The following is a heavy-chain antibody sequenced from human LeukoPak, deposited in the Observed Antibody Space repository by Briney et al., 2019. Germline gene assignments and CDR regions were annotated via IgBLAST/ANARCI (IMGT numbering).Heavy chain of an antibody. CDR2: IYYSGST. D-gene: IGHD6-13*01. Sequence: SETLSLTCTVSGGSISSSSYYWGWIRQPPGKGLEWIGSIYYSGSTYYNPSLKSRVTISVDTSKNQFSLKLSSVTAADTAVYYCARGGDYSSSWYVGDNWFDPWGQGTLVTVSS. CDR1: GGSISSSSYY. CDR3: ARGGDYSSSWYVGDNWFDP. J-gene: IGHJ5*02. V-gene: IGHV4-39*07.